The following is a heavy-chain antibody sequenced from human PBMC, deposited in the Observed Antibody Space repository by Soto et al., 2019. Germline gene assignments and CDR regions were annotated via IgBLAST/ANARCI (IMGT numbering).Heavy chain of an antibody. V-gene: IGHV3-53*01. D-gene: IGHD3-9*01. Sequence: EVQLVESGGGLIQPGGSLRLSCAASGFTFSDHQMNWVRQAPGRGLEWVSVIYSSGTTYYGDSVKGRVTISRDKSKNTLYLQMNSLRTEDTALYYCARAGSPFHSDSTGYWGFDYWGQGTLVTVSS. CDR1: GFTFSDHQ. J-gene: IGHJ4*02. CDR3: ARAGSPFHSDSTGYWGFDY. CDR2: IYSSGTT.